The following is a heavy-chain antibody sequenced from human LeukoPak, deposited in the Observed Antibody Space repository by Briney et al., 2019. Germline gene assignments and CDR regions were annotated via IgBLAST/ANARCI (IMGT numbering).Heavy chain of an antibody. V-gene: IGHV3-30-3*01. CDR1: GFTFSSYA. Sequence: GGSLRLSCAASGFTFSSYAMHWVRQAPGKGLEWVAVISYDGSNKYYADSVKGRFTISRDNSKNTLYLQMNSLRAEDTAVYYCARGRRRVLAARPSYFDYWGQGTLVTVSS. CDR2: ISYDGSNK. J-gene: IGHJ4*02. CDR3: ARGRRRVLAARPSYFDY. D-gene: IGHD6-6*01.